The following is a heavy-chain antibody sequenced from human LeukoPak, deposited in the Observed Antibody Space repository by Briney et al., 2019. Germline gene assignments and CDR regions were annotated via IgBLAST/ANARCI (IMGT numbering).Heavy chain of an antibody. CDR2: IIPILGIA. CDR3: ARDHLLWGDDSSSSLLFDY. CDR1: GGTFSSYA. D-gene: IGHD6-6*01. J-gene: IGHJ4*02. V-gene: IGHV1-69*04. Sequence: SVKFSCKASGGTFSSYAISWVRQAPGQGLEWMGRIIPILGIANYAQKFQGRVTITADKSTSTAYMELSSLRSEDTAVYYCARDHLLWGDDSSSSLLFDYWGQGTLVTVSS.